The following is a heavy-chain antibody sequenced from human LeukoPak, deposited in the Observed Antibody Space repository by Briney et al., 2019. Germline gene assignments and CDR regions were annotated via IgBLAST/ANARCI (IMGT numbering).Heavy chain of an antibody. V-gene: IGHV3-30-3*01. J-gene: IGHJ6*02. D-gene: IGHD6-19*01. CDR3: ARDCSSSGWYFTYYYYYGMDV. CDR2: ISYDGSNK. Sequence: GGSLRVSCAASGFTFSSYAMHWVRQAPGKGLEWVAVISYDGSNKYYADSVKGRFTISRDNSKNTLYLQMNSLRAEDTAVYYCARDCSSSGWYFTYYYYYGMDVWGQGTTVTVSS. CDR1: GFTFSSYA.